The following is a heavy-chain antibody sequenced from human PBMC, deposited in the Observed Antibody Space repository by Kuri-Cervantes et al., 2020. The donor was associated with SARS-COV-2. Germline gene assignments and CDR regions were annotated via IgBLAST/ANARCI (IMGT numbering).Heavy chain of an antibody. Sequence: SETLSLTCTVSGGSISSSSYYWGWIRQPPGKGLEWIGSNYYSGSTYYNPSVKSRVTISVDTSKNPFSPKLSYVTAADTAVYYCARGGYCCGGSCYSVYYYNYYGMDVWGQGTTVTVSS. CDR3: ARGGYCCGGSCYSVYYYNYYGMDV. J-gene: IGHJ6*02. D-gene: IGHD2-15*01. CDR2: NYYSGST. V-gene: IGHV4-39*02. CDR1: GGSISSSSYY.